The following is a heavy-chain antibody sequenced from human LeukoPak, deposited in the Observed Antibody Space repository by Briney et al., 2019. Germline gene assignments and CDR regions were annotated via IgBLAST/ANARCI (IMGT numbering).Heavy chain of an antibody. J-gene: IGHJ5*02. CDR2: MNPNSGNT. CDR3: ARRDYYGSGSQT. V-gene: IGHV1-8*01. CDR1: GYTFTSYD. Sequence: ASVKVSCKASGYTFTSYDIDWVRQATGQGLEWMGWMNPNSGNTGYAQKFQGRVTMTRNTSISTAYMELSSLRSEDTAVYYCARRDYYGSGSQTWGQGTLVTVSS. D-gene: IGHD3-10*01.